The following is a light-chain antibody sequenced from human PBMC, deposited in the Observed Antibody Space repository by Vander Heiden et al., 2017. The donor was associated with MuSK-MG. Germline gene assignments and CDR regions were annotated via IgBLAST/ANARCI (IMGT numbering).Light chain of an antibody. CDR2: DAS. CDR1: QSVSSNS. J-gene: IGKJ4*01. CDR3: QQYGTSPLT. V-gene: IGKV3-20*01. Sequence: ENVLTQSPGTLSLSPGERATLSCRGSQSVSSNSVAWYQQTPGQPPSLLIYDASKRATGIPDRFSGSGSGTDFTLTISRLEPEDFAVYHCQQYGTSPLTFGGGTKVEIK.